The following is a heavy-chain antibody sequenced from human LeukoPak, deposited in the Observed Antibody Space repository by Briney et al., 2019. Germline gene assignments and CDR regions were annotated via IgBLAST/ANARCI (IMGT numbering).Heavy chain of an antibody. CDR1: GGSITSRRYC. Sequence: SETLSLICSLSGGSITSRRYCWGWIRQPPGKGLEWIGSISYSGNTYYNPSLKSRVTISIDTSMNQFSLKLSSVIAADTTVYYCAVTYCNNPEHAFDMWSQGTMVTVSS. CDR2: ISYSGNT. V-gene: IGHV4-39*01. CDR3: AVTYCNNPEHAFDM. D-gene: IGHD2/OR15-2a*01. J-gene: IGHJ3*02.